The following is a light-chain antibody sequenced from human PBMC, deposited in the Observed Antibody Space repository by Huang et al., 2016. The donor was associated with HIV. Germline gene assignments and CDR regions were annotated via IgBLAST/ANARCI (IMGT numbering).Light chain of an antibody. Sequence: DIVMTQSPDSLAVSLGERATIDCQSSQSVLSSSNNKNYLAWYQQKPGQPPKLLIYWASTRESGVPDRFSGSGSGTDFTLTISSLQAADVAVYYCQQYYNTPITFGQGTRLEI. CDR3: QQYYNTPIT. V-gene: IGKV4-1*01. CDR2: WAS. CDR1: QSVLSSSNNKNY. J-gene: IGKJ5*01.